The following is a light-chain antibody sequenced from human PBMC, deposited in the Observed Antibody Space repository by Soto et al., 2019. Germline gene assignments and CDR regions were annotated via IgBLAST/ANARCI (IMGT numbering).Light chain of an antibody. CDR1: SSNIGAGYD. Sequence: QSVLTQPPSVSGAPGQRVTISCTGSSSNIGAGYDVHWYQQLPGTAPKLLIYGNSNRPSGVPDRFSGSKSGTSVSLAITGLQAEDEADYYCQSYDSSLSADVFGTGTKLTVL. CDR3: QSYDSSLSADV. CDR2: GNS. V-gene: IGLV1-40*01. J-gene: IGLJ1*01.